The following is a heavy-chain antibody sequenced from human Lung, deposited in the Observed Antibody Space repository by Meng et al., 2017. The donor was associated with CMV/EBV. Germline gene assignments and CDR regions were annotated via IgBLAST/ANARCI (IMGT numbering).Heavy chain of an antibody. D-gene: IGHD2-21*01. J-gene: IGHJ4*02. CDR1: GFTLSYYS. CDR2: ISSSSSYI. CDR3: AGFGHRNIWWLGIVGFDY. Sequence: GEXXKISCAASGFTLSYYSMNWVRQAPGKGLEWVSSISSSSSYIYYADSVKGRFTISRDNAKNSLYLQMNSLRAEDTAVYYCAGFGHRNIWWLGIVGFDYWGQGTLVTVSS. V-gene: IGHV3-21*01.